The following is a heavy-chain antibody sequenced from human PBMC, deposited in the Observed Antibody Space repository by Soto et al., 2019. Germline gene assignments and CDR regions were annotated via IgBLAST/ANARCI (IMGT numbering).Heavy chain of an antibody. CDR1: VGSVSSASYY. V-gene: IGHV4-61*01. Sequence: SETLSLTCSVSVGSVSSASYYWSWIRQPPVKGLEWIGYVSYSGSTKYNPSHKNRFTISLDTSQNLFSLKLRSVTAADTAIYYCARDQGVTRDLYYYTMDVWGQGTTVTVYS. D-gene: IGHD4-4*01. CDR2: VSYSGST. CDR3: ARDQGVTRDLYYYTMDV. J-gene: IGHJ6*02.